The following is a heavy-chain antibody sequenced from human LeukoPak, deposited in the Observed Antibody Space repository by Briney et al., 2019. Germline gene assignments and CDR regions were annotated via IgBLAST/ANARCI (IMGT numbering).Heavy chain of an antibody. CDR2: IYYSGST. J-gene: IGHJ4*02. V-gene: IGHV4-39*07. CDR1: GGSISSYY. D-gene: IGHD3-10*01. CDR3: ARDGDGSGSYSPYYFDY. Sequence: SETLSLTCTVSGGSISSYYWGWIRQPPGKGLEWIGSIYYSGSTYYNPSLKSRVTISVDTSKNQFSLKLSSVTAADTAVYYCARDGDGSGSYSPYYFDYWGQGTLVTVSS.